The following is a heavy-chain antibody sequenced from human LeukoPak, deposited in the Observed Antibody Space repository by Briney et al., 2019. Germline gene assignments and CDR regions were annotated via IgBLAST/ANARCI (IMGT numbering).Heavy chain of an antibody. D-gene: IGHD1-26*01. CDR1: GFTFDDYG. CDR2: INWNGVRT. V-gene: IGHV3-20*04. J-gene: IGHJ4*02. Sequence: GGSLRLSCAASGFTFDDYGMSWVRQVPGKGLEWVSGINWNGVRTDYADSVKGRFTVSRDNAKNSLYLQMNSLRAEDTAIYYCVRDRGTYRPIDYWGQGTLVTVSS. CDR3: VRDRGTYRPIDY.